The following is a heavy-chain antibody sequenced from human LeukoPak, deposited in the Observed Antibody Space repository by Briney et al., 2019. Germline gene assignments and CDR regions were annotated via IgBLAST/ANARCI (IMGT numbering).Heavy chain of an antibody. J-gene: IGHJ5*02. CDR1: GVTLSPYG. V-gene: IGHV3-30*18. CDR3: AKEGTPQVSTWYDL. CDR2: ISYEGGTQ. Sequence: GGSLRLSCAASGVTLSPYGMHWVRQAPGKGLEWVAVISYEGGTQHYADSVKGRFIISRDNPRNTLYLQMDILRTEDTAVYYCAKEGTPQVSTWYDLWGQGTQVIVSS. D-gene: IGHD3-10*01.